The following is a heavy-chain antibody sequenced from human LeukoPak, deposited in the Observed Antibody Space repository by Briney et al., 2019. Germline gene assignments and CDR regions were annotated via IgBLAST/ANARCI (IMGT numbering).Heavy chain of an antibody. CDR3: ARFVYCGGDCSDWFDP. CDR2: FYPADSDT. V-gene: IGHV5-51*01. Sequence: GESLKISCKGSGYRFTSYWIGWVRQLPGKGLEWLGIFYPADSDTRYSPSFQGQVTISADKSISTAYLQWSSLKASDSAMYYCARFVYCGGDCSDWFDPWGQGTLVTVSS. J-gene: IGHJ5*02. D-gene: IGHD2-21*02. CDR1: GYRFTSYW.